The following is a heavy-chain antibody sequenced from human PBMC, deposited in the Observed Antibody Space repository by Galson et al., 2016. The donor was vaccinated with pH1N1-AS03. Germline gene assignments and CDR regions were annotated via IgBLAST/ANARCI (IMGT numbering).Heavy chain of an antibody. CDR3: AARYYYETSAYYLLDPFHI. CDR1: GFKFADYT. D-gene: IGHD3-22*01. V-gene: IGHV3-9*01. J-gene: IGHJ3*02. Sequence: SLRLSCAASGFKFADYTMHWVRQGPGKGLEWVAGISWNNESIYYADSLKGRFTISRDNAKNSLYLQMASLTTEDTALYSCAARYYYETSAYYLLDPFHIWGQGTKVTVSS. CDR2: ISWNNESI.